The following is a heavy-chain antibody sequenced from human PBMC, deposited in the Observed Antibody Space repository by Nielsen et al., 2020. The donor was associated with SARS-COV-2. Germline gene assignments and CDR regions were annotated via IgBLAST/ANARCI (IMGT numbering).Heavy chain of an antibody. D-gene: IGHD2-8*02. CDR1: GFTFRNHA. CDR2: ISSDGSNE. V-gene: IGHV3-30*04. Sequence: GESLKISCAASGFTFRNHAMHWVRQAPGKGLDWLTIISSDGSNEHYADSVKGRFTISRDNTKRSLYLELSSLRAEDAAVYFCARGLGYCTGGTCFPYDLWGQGTLVTVST. CDR3: ARGLGYCTGGTCFPYDL. J-gene: IGHJ4*02.